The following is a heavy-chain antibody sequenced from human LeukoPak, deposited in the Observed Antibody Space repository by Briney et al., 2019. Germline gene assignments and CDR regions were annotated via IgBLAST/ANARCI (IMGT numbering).Heavy chain of an antibody. Sequence: PGESLRLSSAASGFIFSDHYMTWIRQAPGKGLEWVSYISGGSSDTNYADSVKGRFTISRDNAKNSLFLQMNSLRAEDTAVYYCARGNTIIGMVHFDHWGQGTLVTVSS. J-gene: IGHJ4*02. CDR3: ARGNTIIGMVHFDH. V-gene: IGHV3-11*06. CDR1: GFIFSDHY. D-gene: IGHD3-9*01. CDR2: ISGGSSDT.